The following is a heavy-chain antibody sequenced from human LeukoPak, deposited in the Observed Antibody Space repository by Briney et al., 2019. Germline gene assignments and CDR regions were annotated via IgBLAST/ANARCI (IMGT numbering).Heavy chain of an antibody. CDR3: ARPGGSWNDLDY. J-gene: IGHJ4*02. Sequence: GESLKISCKGSGYTFTNSWIGCVRQMPGKGLEWMGIIYPSDSDTRYSPSFQGQVTISADKSINTAYLQWSSLKASDTAMYYCARPGGSWNDLDYWGQGTLVTVSS. CDR2: IYPSDSDT. CDR1: GYTFTNSW. D-gene: IGHD1-1*01. V-gene: IGHV5-51*01.